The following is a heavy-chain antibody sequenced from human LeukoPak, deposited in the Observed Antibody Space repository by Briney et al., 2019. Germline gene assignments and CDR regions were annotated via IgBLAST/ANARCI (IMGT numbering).Heavy chain of an antibody. V-gene: IGHV3-48*02. D-gene: IGHD2-15*01. Sequence: GGSLRLSCAASGFSFSRFGMNWVRQAPGKGLEWISYISSSSSAIYYADSVKGRSTISRDNAKNSLYLQMSSLRDEDTAVYYCAQKGGTDHWGRGTLVTVSS. CDR1: GFSFSRFG. CDR3: AQKGGTDH. J-gene: IGHJ4*02. CDR2: ISSSSSAI.